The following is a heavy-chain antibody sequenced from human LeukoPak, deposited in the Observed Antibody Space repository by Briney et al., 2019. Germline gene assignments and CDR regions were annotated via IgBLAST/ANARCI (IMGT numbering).Heavy chain of an antibody. V-gene: IGHV3-7*01. D-gene: IGHD5-12*01. J-gene: IGHJ4*02. CDR3: TRDSGLTGYDLLDY. CDR2: IKNDGSEK. CDR1: EFHFSTYW. Sequence: GGSLRLSWAASEFHFSTYWITWVRQAPGKGLEWVANIKNDGSEKYYVDSVKGRFTISRDNAENSLFLQMNSLRVEDTAIYYCTRDSGLTGYDLLDYWGQGTLVTVSS.